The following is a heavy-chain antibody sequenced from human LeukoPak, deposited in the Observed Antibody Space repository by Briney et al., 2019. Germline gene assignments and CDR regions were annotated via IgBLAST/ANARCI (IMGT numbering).Heavy chain of an antibody. CDR1: GFPFSDDW. D-gene: IGHD3-10*01. V-gene: IGHV3-15*01. CDR2: IRKKGDGGTT. Sequence: GGSLRLSCAASGFPFSDDWMSWVRQAPGKGLEWVGRIRKKGDGGTTDYAAPVKGRFTISRDDSKNMLYLEMNNLKIEDTAVYYCTTVTMVRDYDYWGQGTLVTVSS. CDR3: TTVTMVRDYDY. J-gene: IGHJ4*02.